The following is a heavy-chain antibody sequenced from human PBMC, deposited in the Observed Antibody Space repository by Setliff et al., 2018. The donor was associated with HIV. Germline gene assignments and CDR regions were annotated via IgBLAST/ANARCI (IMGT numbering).Heavy chain of an antibody. Sequence: VASVKVSCKSSAGSFSIFAINWVRQAPGQGLEWMGGMMTIFSTTNYARKFQGRVTITTDESTGTAYMELSNLRSEDTAVYYCATEGAGGSYQRASALDVWGKGTMVTVSS. CDR3: ATEGAGGSYQRASALDV. CDR2: MMTIFSTT. J-gene: IGHJ3*01. CDR1: AGSFSIFA. V-gene: IGHV1-69*05. D-gene: IGHD1-26*01.